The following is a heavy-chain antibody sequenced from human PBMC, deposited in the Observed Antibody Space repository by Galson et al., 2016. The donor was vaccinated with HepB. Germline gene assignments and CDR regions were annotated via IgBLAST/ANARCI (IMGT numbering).Heavy chain of an antibody. Sequence: PALVKPTQTLTLTCTFSGFSLRTSGVGVGWIRQPPGKALEWLALIYWDDDKRYSPSLKSRLTITKDTSKDQVVLTMTNMDPVDTATYYCAHLNLPEYSGSYQGTGDFQHWGQGTLVTVSS. V-gene: IGHV2-5*02. CDR2: IYWDDDK. CDR3: AHLNLPEYSGSYQGTGDFQH. CDR1: GFSLRTSGVG. J-gene: IGHJ1*01. D-gene: IGHD1-26*01.